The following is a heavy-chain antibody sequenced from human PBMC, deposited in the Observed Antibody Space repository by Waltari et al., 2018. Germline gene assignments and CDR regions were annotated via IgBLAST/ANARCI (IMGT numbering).Heavy chain of an antibody. CDR3: ARREWELLPGGDY. J-gene: IGHJ4*02. Sequence: QAQLVQSGAEVKKPGASVKVSCKASGYSFIDYYMPWLRKAPGQGLEWMGWIDPNSGATKYTQRFQGRVSMTRDTSISTVYMELSRLRSDDTAVYYCARREWELLPGGDYWGQGTLVTVSS. CDR1: GYSFIDYY. D-gene: IGHD1-26*01. CDR2: IDPNSGAT. V-gene: IGHV1-2*02.